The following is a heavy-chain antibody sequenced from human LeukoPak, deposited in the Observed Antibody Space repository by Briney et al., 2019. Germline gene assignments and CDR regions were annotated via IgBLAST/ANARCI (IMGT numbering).Heavy chain of an antibody. CDR3: ARDPYHRLGPPLDL. CDR1: GYTFTNSD. D-gene: IGHD1-14*01. CDR2: ISTSNGDT. Sequence: SVKVSCKASGYTFTNSDITWVRQAPGQGLEWMGRISTSNGDTNYAAKLQGRVTMTTDTSTSTVYMELGSLTFDDTAVYFCARDPYHRLGPPLDLWGQGTLVTVSS. J-gene: IGHJ5*02. V-gene: IGHV1-18*01.